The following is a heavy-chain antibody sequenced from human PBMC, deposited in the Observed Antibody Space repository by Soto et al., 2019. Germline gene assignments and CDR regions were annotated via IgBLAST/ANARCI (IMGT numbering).Heavy chain of an antibody. CDR2: INHSGST. V-gene: IGHV4-34*01. D-gene: IGHD5-12*01. CDR3: ARGEGRLVGTWFDP. CDR1: GGSFSSYY. Sequence: SETLSLTCDVYGGSFSSYYWNWIRQPPGKGLEWLGEINHSGSTNYNPSLESRVTISLDTSKTQFSLQLTSVTAADTAVYYCARGEGRLVGTWFDPWGQGTLVTVSS. J-gene: IGHJ5*02.